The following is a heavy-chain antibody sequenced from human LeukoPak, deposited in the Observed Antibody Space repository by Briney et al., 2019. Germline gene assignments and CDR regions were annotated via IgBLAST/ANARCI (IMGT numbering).Heavy chain of an antibody. J-gene: IGHJ4*02. CDR2: IYYSGST. V-gene: IGHV4-59*01. CDR1: GGSISSYY. Sequence: SETLSLTCTVSGGSISSYYWSWIRQPPGKGLEWIGYIYYSGSTNYNPSLKSRVTISVDTSKNQFSLKLSSVTAADTAVYYCAGLAARYSSGWYLDYWGQGTLVTVSS. CDR3: AGLAARYSSGWYLDY. D-gene: IGHD6-19*01.